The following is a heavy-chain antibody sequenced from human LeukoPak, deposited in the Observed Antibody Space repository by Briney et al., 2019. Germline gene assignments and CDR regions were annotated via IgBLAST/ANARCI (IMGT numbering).Heavy chain of an antibody. Sequence: GGSLRLSCAASGFSFSSYWMTWVRQAPGKGLEWVANIKQDGSEKSYVDSVKGRFTISRDNARDSLYLQMNSLRAEDTATYYCARDLDIATLLINKYDAFDVWGHGTVVTVSS. V-gene: IGHV3-7*01. CDR2: IKQDGSEK. CDR3: ARDLDIATLLINKYDAFDV. CDR1: GFSFSSYW. D-gene: IGHD2/OR15-2a*01. J-gene: IGHJ3*01.